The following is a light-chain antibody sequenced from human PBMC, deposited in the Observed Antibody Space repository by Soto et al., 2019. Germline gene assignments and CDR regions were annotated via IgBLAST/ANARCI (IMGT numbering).Light chain of an antibody. J-gene: IGKJ4*01. CDR2: KAS. V-gene: IGKV1-5*03. CDR1: QSISSW. CDR3: QQLNSTSLT. Sequence: DIQMTQSPSTLSASVGDRVTITCRASQSISSWLAWYQQKPGKAPNLLIYKASTLESGVPSRFSGSGSGTDFTLTISSLQPEDSATYYCQQLNSTSLTFGGGTKVDIK.